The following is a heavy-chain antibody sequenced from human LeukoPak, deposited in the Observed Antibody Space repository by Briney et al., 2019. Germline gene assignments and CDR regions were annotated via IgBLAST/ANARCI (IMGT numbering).Heavy chain of an antibody. CDR3: AKGHRITMVRGALDY. D-gene: IGHD3-10*01. Sequence: GGSLRLSCAASGFTFSSYVMSWVRQAPGKGLEWVSAISGSGGSTYYADSVKGRFTISRDNSKSTLYLQMNSLRAEDTAVYYCAKGHRITMVRGALDYWGQGTLVTVSS. CDR1: GFTFSSYV. J-gene: IGHJ4*02. V-gene: IGHV3-23*01. CDR2: ISGSGGST.